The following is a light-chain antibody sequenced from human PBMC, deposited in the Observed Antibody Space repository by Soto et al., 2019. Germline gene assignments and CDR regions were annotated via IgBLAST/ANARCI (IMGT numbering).Light chain of an antibody. Sequence: QSALTQPASVSGSPGQSITISCTGTSSDVGAYNYVSWYQQHPGKAPKLMIYDVTNRPSGVSNRFSGSKSGNTASLTISGRQAEDEADYYCSSYTTSGTWVFGGGTKVTVL. CDR1: SSDVGAYNY. J-gene: IGLJ3*02. V-gene: IGLV2-14*01. CDR2: DVT. CDR3: SSYTTSGTWV.